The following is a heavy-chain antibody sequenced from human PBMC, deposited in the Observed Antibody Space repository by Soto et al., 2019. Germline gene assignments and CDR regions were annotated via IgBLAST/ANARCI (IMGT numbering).Heavy chain of an antibody. CDR1: GDSVSSNNAA. J-gene: IGHJ6*02. D-gene: IGHD3-10*01. V-gene: IGHV6-1*01. CDR2: TYYRSKWYN. Sequence: QVQLQQSGPGLVKPSQTLSLTCVISGDSVSSNNAAWNWIRQSPSRGLEWLGRTYYRSKWYNDYAVSVKSRIDINPDPAKNQFSLQLNSVSPEDTAMYYCARESYGSGSYDGMDVWGQGTTVTVSS. CDR3: ARESYGSGSYDGMDV.